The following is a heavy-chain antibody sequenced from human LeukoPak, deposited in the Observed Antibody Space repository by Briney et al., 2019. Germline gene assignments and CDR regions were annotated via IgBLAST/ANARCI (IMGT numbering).Heavy chain of an antibody. D-gene: IGHD3-22*01. CDR1: GGSFSGYY. J-gene: IGHJ5*02. CDR2: INHSGSH. Sequence: SETLSLTCDVYGGSFSGYYWSWIRQPPGKGLEWIGEINHSGSHNYNPSLKSRVTISVETSENQFSLKLSSVTAADTAVYYCARGRGGYYHWGQGTLVTVSS. V-gene: IGHV4-34*01. CDR3: ARGRGGYYH.